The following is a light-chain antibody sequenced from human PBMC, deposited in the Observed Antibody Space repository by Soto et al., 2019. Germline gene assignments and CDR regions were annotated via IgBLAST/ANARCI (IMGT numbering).Light chain of an antibody. CDR2: GTS. CDR1: QSVSSSY. CDR3: QWYGSSPRT. J-gene: IGKJ1*01. V-gene: IGKV3-20*01. Sequence: EIVLTQSPGTLSLSPGERATLSCRASQSVSSSYLAWFQQKPGQAPRVLIYGTSSRATGIPDRFSGSGSGTDFTLPISRLESEDFAVYYCQWYGSSPRTFGQGTKVEIK.